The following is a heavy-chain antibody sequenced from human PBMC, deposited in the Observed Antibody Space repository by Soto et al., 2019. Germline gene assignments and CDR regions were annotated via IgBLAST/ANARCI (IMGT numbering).Heavy chain of an antibody. J-gene: IGHJ3*02. CDR2: ILPMLDIT. CDR1: GGTFSTYT. D-gene: IGHD6-13*01. V-gene: IGHV1-69*02. CDR3: TLGSWSAETFDI. Sequence: ASVKVSCKASGGTFSTYTIIWVRQAPGQGLEWMGRILPMLDITNSAQRFQGRVTVTADKSTSTAYLELSSLRSEDTAVYYCTLGSWSAETFDIWGRGTMVTVSS.